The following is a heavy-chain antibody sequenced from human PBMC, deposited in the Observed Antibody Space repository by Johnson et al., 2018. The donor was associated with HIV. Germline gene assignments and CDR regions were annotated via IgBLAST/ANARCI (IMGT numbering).Heavy chain of an antibody. J-gene: IGHJ3*02. CDR3: AREAAVADAFDI. Sequence: QLVESGGGFVQPGGSLRLSCAASGFTFSSYWMHWVRQAPGKGLVWVSRINSDGSSTSYADSVKGRFTISRDNAKNTLYLQMNSLRAEDTAVYYCAREAAVADAFDIWGQGTMVTVSS. V-gene: IGHV3-74*01. CDR2: INSDGSST. D-gene: IGHD6-19*01. CDR1: GFTFSSYW.